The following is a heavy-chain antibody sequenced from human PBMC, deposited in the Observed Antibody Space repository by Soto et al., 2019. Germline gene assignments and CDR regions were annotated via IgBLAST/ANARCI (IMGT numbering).Heavy chain of an antibody. J-gene: IGHJ6*02. CDR1: GYTFTSYG. D-gene: IGHD6-19*01. CDR2: TSAYKGNT. CDR3: ARQQWLVGGYYYGMDV. Sequence: QVQLVQSGAEVKKPGASVKVSCKASGYTFTSYGISWVRQAPGQGLEWMGWTSAYKGNTNYAQKLQGRVTMTTDTSTSTAYMELRSLRSDDTAVYYCARQQWLVGGYYYGMDVWGQGTTVTVSS. V-gene: IGHV1-18*01.